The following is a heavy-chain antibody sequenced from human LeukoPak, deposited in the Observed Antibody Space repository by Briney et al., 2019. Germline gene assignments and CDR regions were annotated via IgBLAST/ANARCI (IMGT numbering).Heavy chain of an antibody. CDR1: GFSFSTYG. CDR2: IRFDGGKK. D-gene: IGHD3-22*01. V-gene: IGHV3-30*02. Sequence: GSLRLSCAASGFSFSTYGFHWVRQAPGKGLEWVTFIRFDGGKKNYADSVKGRFAISRDNSKNTVYLQMNSLRAEDTAIYYCAKDGDSTGYYSSYYNHMDVWGKGTSVTISS. J-gene: IGHJ6*03. CDR3: AKDGDSTGYYSSYYNHMDV.